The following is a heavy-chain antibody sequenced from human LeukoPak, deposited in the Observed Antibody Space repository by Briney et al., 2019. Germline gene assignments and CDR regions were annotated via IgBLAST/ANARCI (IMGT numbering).Heavy chain of an antibody. CDR2: INPDNGDT. CDR3: ASPALAVAGTTEGDY. CDR1: GYTFNDYY. D-gene: IGHD6-19*01. V-gene: IGHV1-2*02. J-gene: IGHJ4*02. Sequence: VASVKVSCKASGYTFNDYYIQWVRQAPGQGLEWMGWINPDNGDTDYAQMFQGRVSMTRDTSISTAYMELSRLTYDDTAVYYCASPALAVAGTTEGDYWGQGTLVTVSS.